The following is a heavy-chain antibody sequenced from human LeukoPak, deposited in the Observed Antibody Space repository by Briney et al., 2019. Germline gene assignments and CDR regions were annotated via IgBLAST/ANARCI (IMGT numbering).Heavy chain of an antibody. Sequence: SETLSLTCGVSGGSVINTNWWTWVRQPPGKGLEWIGEVHLDGRTNYNPSLGSRLTMSVDVSENQASLKLTSVTAADTAVYYCAREGGFYRPLDYSGQGTLVTVSS. CDR3: AREGGFYRPLDY. CDR2: VHLDGRT. D-gene: IGHD3-3*01. CDR1: GGSVINTNW. J-gene: IGHJ4*02. V-gene: IGHV4-4*02.